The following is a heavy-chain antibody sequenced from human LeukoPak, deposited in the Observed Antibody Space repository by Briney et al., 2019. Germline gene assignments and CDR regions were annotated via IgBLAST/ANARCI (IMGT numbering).Heavy chain of an antibody. V-gene: IGHV3-21*01. CDR3: VPMIVVGGYYGMDV. D-gene: IGHD3-22*01. Sequence: HPGRSLRLSCAASGFTFSSYSMNWVRQAPGKGLEWVSSISSSSSYIYYADSVKGRFTISRDNAKNSLYLQMNSLRAEDTAVYYCVPMIVVGGYYGMDVWGQGTTVTVSS. CDR1: GFTFSSYS. J-gene: IGHJ6*02. CDR2: ISSSSSYI.